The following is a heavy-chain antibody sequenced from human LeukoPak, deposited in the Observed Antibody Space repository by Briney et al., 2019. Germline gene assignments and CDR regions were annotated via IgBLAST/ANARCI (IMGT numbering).Heavy chain of an antibody. CDR2: ISSSSSTI. V-gene: IGHV3-48*01. Sequence: GWSLRLSCAASGCTFSSDSMNCVRQAPGKGLQLVSYISSSSSTIYYADSVKGRFTISRDNAKNSLYLQMNSLRAEDTAVYYCARVGLKWALDYWGQGTLVTVSS. CDR1: GCTFSSDS. D-gene: IGHD1-26*01. J-gene: IGHJ4*02. CDR3: ARVGLKWALDY.